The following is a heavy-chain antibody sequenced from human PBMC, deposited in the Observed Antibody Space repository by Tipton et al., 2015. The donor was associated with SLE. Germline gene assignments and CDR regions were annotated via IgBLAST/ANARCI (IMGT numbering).Heavy chain of an antibody. CDR1: GFNFSSYS. Sequence: SLRLSCEASGFNFSSYSMNWVRQAPGKGLEWISYSSSSGSPKSYADSVKGRFTISRDNAKNSLYLHMNSLRAEDTAVYYCARETGYYDSSGIDAFDIWGQGTMVTVSS. CDR3: ARETGYYDSSGIDAFDI. V-gene: IGHV3-48*01. J-gene: IGHJ3*02. D-gene: IGHD3-22*01. CDR2: SSSSGSPK.